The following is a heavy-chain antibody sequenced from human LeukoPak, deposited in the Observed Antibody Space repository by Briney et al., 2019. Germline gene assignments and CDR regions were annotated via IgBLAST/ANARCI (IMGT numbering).Heavy chain of an antibody. J-gene: IGHJ6*02. CDR1: GYTFTGYY. Sequence: ASVEVSCKASGYTFTGYYMHWVRQAPGQGLEWMGWINPNSGGTIYAQKFQGRVTITADESTSTAYMELSSLRSEDTAVYYCAREKSPRLQLWPHQEQEAYYYGMDVWGQGTTVTVSS. D-gene: IGHD5-18*01. CDR3: AREKSPRLQLWPHQEQEAYYYGMDV. V-gene: IGHV1-2*02. CDR2: INPNSGGT.